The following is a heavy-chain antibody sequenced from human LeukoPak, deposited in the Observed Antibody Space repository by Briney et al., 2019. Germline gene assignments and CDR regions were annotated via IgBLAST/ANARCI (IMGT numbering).Heavy chain of an antibody. Sequence: SETLSLTCTVSGGSISSGDYYWSWIRQPPGKGLEWIGYIYYSGSTNYNPSLKSRVTISVDTSKNQFSLKLSSVTAADTAVYYCARHAAPYDFWSGYYIGPYYYYGMDVWGQGTTVTVSS. CDR1: GGSISSGDYY. CDR3: ARHAAPYDFWSGYYIGPYYYYGMDV. CDR2: IYYSGST. J-gene: IGHJ6*02. V-gene: IGHV4-30-4*01. D-gene: IGHD3-3*01.